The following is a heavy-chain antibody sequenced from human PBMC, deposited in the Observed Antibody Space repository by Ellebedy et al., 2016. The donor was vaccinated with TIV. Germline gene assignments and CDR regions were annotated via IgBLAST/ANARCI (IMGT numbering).Heavy chain of an antibody. CDR1: GYSFTNYW. V-gene: IGHV5-10-1*01. D-gene: IGHD6-19*01. J-gene: IGHJ4*02. CDR2: IDPTDSYT. Sequence: ASVKVSCKGSGYSFTNYWISWVRQMPGKGLEWMGKIDPTDSYTNYSPSFQGHVTISADKSISTAYLQWSGLKASDTAMYYCTRRTGSGYDYWGQGTLVTVSS. CDR3: TRRTGSGYDY.